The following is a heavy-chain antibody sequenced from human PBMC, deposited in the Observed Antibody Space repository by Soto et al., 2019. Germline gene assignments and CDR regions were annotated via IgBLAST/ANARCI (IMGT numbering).Heavy chain of an antibody. D-gene: IGHD1-26*01. CDR1: GTNFIGYG. Sequence: GGSLRLSCTTSGTNFIGYGMHWVRQAPGKGLEWVALIRSDGSNIQYADSVKDRFTISRDNSRKILYLQMDSLRADDTAVYYCARDGVGATTYFGYHDDWGQGAPVTVSS. J-gene: IGHJ4*02. V-gene: IGHV3-30*02. CDR3: ARDGVGATTYFGYHDD. CDR2: IRSDGSNI.